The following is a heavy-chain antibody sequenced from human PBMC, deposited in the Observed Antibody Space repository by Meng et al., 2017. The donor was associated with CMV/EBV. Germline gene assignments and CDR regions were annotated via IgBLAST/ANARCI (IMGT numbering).Heavy chain of an antibody. D-gene: IGHD1-26*01. Sequence: SVKVSCKASGGTFSSYAISWVRQAPGQGLEWMGGIIPIFGTANYAQKFQGRVTITTDESTSTAYTDLSSLRSEDTAVYYCARDRRGSYSYYYGMDVWGQGTTVTVSS. J-gene: IGHJ6*02. CDR2: IIPIFGTA. CDR1: GGTFSSYA. CDR3: ARDRRGSYSYYYGMDV. V-gene: IGHV1-69*05.